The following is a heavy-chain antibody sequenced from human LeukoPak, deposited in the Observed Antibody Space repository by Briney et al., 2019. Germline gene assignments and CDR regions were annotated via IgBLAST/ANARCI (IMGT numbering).Heavy chain of an antibody. CDR1: GGTFSSYA. CDR2: ITPIFGTA. Sequence: GASVKVSCKASGGTFSSYAISWVRQAPGQGLEWMGGITPIFGTANYAQKFQGRVTITADKSTSTAYMELSSLRSEDTAVYYCATTLQPYSGSFLYYYYYMDVWGKGTTVTISS. D-gene: IGHD1-26*01. CDR3: ATTLQPYSGSFLYYYYYMDV. V-gene: IGHV1-69*06. J-gene: IGHJ6*03.